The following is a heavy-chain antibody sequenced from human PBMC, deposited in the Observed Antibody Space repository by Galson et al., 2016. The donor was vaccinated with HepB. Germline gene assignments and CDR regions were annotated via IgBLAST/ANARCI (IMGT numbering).Heavy chain of an antibody. D-gene: IGHD3-10*01. J-gene: IGHJ6*02. CDR1: GFTVSS. CDR3: ATKQEGITMIRGVTVDYYGMDV. Sequence: SLRLSCAASGFTVSSMTWVRQAPGKGLEWVSVIYIGGSTYYTDSETGRFTISRDNSKNTVYLQMTSLRAEDTAMYHCATKQEGITMIRGVTVDYYGMDVWGQGTTVTVSS. V-gene: IGHV3-53*01. CDR2: IYIGGST.